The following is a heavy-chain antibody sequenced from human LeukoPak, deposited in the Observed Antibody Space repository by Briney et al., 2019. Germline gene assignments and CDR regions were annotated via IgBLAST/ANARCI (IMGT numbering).Heavy chain of an antibody. J-gene: IGHJ1*01. V-gene: IGHV1-18*01. CDR1: GYTFASYG. Sequence: ASVKVSCKASGYTFASYGISWVRQAPGQGLEWMGWISAYNGYTNYAQKFQFRVTMTTDTSTSTAYMELRSLTSDDTAVNYCARDKAVTTELTQYFHHWGQGTLVTVSS. CDR3: ARDKAVTTELTQYFHH. CDR2: ISAYNGYT. D-gene: IGHD4-11*01.